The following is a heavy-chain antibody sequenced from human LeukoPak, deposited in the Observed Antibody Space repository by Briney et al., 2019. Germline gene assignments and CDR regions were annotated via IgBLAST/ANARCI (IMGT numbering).Heavy chain of an antibody. Sequence: PSETLSLTCIVSGGXISSYYWSWIRQPPGKGLQWIGYISYSGSTNYNPSLKSRVTISVDTSKNQFSLKLTSVTAADTAVYYCARHSICFDPWGQGTLVTVSS. V-gene: IGHV4-59*08. CDR2: ISYSGST. CDR3: ARHSICFDP. CDR1: GGXISSYY. J-gene: IGHJ5*02.